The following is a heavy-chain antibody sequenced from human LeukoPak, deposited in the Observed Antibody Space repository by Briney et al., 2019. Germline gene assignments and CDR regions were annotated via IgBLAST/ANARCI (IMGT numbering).Heavy chain of an antibody. D-gene: IGHD3-10*01. CDR2: INPNSGGT. CDR3: ARSDGSGSYSDY. Sequence: GASVKVSCKASGYTFTGYYMHWVRQAPGQGLEWMGWINPNSGGTNYAQKFQGRVTITADKSTSTAYMELSSLRSEDTAVYYCARSDGSGSYSDYWGQGTLVTVSS. V-gene: IGHV1-2*02. CDR1: GYTFTGYY. J-gene: IGHJ4*02.